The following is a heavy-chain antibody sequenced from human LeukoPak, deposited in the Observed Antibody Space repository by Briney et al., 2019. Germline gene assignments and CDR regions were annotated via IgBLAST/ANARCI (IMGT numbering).Heavy chain of an antibody. V-gene: IGHV4-59*01. CDR3: ARMYYDFWSGYAFDI. CDR2: IYYSGST. D-gene: IGHD3-3*01. Sequence: SETLSLTCTVSGGSISSYYWSWIRQPPGKGLEWIGDIYYSGSTNYNPSLKSRVTISVDTSKNQFSLKLSSVTAADTAVYYCARMYYDFWSGYAFDIWGQGTMVTVSS. CDR1: GGSISSYY. J-gene: IGHJ3*02.